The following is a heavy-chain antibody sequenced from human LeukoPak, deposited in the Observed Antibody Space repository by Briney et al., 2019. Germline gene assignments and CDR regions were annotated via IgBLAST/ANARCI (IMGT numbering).Heavy chain of an antibody. V-gene: IGHV1-46*01. Sequence: GASVKVSCKASGYTFTSYDINWVRQATGQGLEWMGTINPSGGTTVYAQKFQGRVAMTRDTSTNTVYMELSSLRSEDTAVYYCARAPLYESSGYYGDYWGQGTLVTVSS. CDR2: INPSGGTT. J-gene: IGHJ4*02. CDR1: GYTFTSYD. D-gene: IGHD3-22*01. CDR3: ARAPLYESSGYYGDY.